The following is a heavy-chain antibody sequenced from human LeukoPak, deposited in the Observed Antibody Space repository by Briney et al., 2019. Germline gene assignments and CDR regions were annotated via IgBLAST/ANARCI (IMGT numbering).Heavy chain of an antibody. D-gene: IGHD3-9*01. CDR2: ISAYNGNT. CDR3: ARDRGQDFDWLLYR. CDR1: GYTFTSYG. V-gene: IGHV1-18*01. Sequence: GASVKVSCKASGYTFTSYGISWVRQAPGHGLEWMGWISAYNGNTNYAQKLQGRVTMTTDTSTSTAYMELRSLRSDDTAVYYCARDRGQDFDWLLYRWGQGTLVTVSS. J-gene: IGHJ4*02.